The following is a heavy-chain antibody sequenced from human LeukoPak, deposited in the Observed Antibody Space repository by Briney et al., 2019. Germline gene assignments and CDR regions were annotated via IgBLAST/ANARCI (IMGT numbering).Heavy chain of an antibody. CDR3: AKDVDTGYYYGMDV. J-gene: IGHJ6*02. V-gene: IGHV3-30*18. CDR2: ISYDGSNK. D-gene: IGHD5-18*01. Sequence: GGSLRLSCAASGFTFSSCGMHWVRQAPGKGLEWVAVISYDGSNKYYADSVKGRFTISRDNSKNTLYLQMNSLRAEDTAVYYCAKDVDTGYYYGMDVWGQGTTVTVSS. CDR1: GFTFSSCG.